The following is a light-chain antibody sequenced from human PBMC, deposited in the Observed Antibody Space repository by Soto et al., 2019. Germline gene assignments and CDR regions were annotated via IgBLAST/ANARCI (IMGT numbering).Light chain of an antibody. J-gene: IGKJ1*01. CDR1: QSVSSGH. Sequence: IVLTHPLITLSASPRNRPSLSCRPSQSVSSGHLAWYQQKPGQAPRLLIYGASSRATGIPDRFSGSGSGTDFTLTISSLEPEDYTVYYCQQDGHQMSRFGQGTKVDIK. CDR2: GAS. CDR3: QQDGHQMSR. V-gene: IGKV3-20*01.